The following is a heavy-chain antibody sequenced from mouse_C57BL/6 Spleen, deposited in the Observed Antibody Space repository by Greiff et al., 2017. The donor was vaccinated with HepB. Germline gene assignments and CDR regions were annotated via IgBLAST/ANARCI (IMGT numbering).Heavy chain of an antibody. V-gene: IGHV1-15*01. CDR3: TRNWGLAY. CDR1: GYTFTDYE. CDR2: IDPETGGT. Sequence: VQLQQSGAELVRPGASVTLSCKASGYTFTDYEMHWVKQTPVHGLEWIGAIDPETGGTAYNQKFKGKAILTADKSSSTAYMELRSLTSEDSAVYYCTRNWGLAYWGQGTLVTVSA. J-gene: IGHJ3*01. D-gene: IGHD4-1*01.